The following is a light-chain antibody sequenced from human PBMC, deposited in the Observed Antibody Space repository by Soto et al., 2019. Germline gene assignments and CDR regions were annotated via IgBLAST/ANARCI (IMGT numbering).Light chain of an antibody. CDR1: QSLLHSNGYNY. CDR3: MQALQTGFT. Sequence: DIVMTQSPLSLPVTPGEPASISCRSSQSLLHSNGYNYLDWYLQKPGQSPQLLIYLGSNRASGVPDRFSRSGSGTDFTLKISRVEAEDVGVNYCMQALQTGFTFGPGTKVDIK. CDR2: LGS. V-gene: IGKV2-28*01. J-gene: IGKJ3*01.